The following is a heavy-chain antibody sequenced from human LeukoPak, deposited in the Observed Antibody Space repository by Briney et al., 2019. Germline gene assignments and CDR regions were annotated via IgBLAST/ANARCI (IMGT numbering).Heavy chain of an antibody. Sequence: PGGVLRLSCAASRLTLSSYGMHWVRQAPGQGLGWVAFIRYDGSNKNYADSVKGRFTISRDNSKNTLYLQMNSLRAEDTAVYYCASNFWSGYYGGGSGYWGQGTLVTVSS. J-gene: IGHJ4*02. D-gene: IGHD3-3*01. CDR1: RLTLSSYG. V-gene: IGHV3-30*02. CDR2: IRYDGSNK. CDR3: ASNFWSGYYGGGSGY.